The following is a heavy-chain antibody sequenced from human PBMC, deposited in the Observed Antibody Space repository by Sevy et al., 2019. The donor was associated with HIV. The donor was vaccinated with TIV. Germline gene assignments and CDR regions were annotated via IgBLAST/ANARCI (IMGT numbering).Heavy chain of an antibody. V-gene: IGHV3-30*18. D-gene: IGHD2-2*01. Sequence: GGSLRLSCAASGFTFSSYGMHWVRQAPGKGLEWVAVISYDGSNKYYADSVKGRFTISRDNSKNSLYRQMNSLRAEDTAGYYCAKDRVRYQTSTCYFDYWGQGTLVTVSS. CDR3: AKDRVRYQTSTCYFDY. J-gene: IGHJ4*02. CDR2: ISYDGSNK. CDR1: GFTFSSYG.